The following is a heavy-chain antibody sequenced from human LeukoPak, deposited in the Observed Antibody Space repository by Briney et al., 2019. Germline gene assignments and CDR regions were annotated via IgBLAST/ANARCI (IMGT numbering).Heavy chain of an antibody. V-gene: IGHV3-30*02. CDR2: IRFDGGNK. D-gene: IGHD2-2*01. CDR3: ASTSGGY. Sequence: GGSLRLSCAASGFTFSSYGMHWVRQAPGKGLEWVAFIRFDGGNKYYADSVKGRFTISRDNSKNTLYLQMNSLGAEDTAMYYCASTSGGYWGQGTLVTVSS. CDR1: GFTFSSYG. J-gene: IGHJ4*02.